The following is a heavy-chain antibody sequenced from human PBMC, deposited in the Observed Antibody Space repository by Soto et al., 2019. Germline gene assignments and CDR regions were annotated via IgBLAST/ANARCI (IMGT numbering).Heavy chain of an antibody. Sequence: EASVKVSCKASGYTFTSYDINWVRQATGQGLEWMGWMNPNGGNTGYAQKFQGRVTMTRNTSISTAYMELSSLRSEDTAVYYCARGLGYYDYVWGSYLPHYYYGMDVWGQGTTVTVS. J-gene: IGHJ6*02. V-gene: IGHV1-8*01. CDR2: MNPNGGNT. D-gene: IGHD3-16*01. CDR1: GYTFTSYD. CDR3: ARGLGYYDYVWGSYLPHYYYGMDV.